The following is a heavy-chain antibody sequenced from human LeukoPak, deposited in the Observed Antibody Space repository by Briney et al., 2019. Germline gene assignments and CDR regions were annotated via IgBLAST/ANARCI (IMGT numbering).Heavy chain of an antibody. V-gene: IGHV1-8*01. CDR3: ARRAVGNSYYYSMDV. D-gene: IGHD6-19*01. CDR2: MNPNSGNT. J-gene: IGHJ6*03. CDR1: GYTFTSFE. Sequence: ASVTVSCTASGYTFTSFEINWVRQAPGQGLEWTGWMNPNSGNTVYAQKFQGRVTMTRSTSISTAFMELSSLRSEDTAVYYCARRAVGNSYYYSMDVWGKGTTVTVSS.